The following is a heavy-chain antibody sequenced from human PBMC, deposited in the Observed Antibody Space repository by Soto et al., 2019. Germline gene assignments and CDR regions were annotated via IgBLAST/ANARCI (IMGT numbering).Heavy chain of an antibody. Sequence: SETLSLTCTVSGGSISSYYWSWVRQPPGKGLEWIGDIYYSGSTNYNPSLKSRVTISVDTSKNPFSLKLSSVTAADTAVYYCASAGIAAAGLIDYYYYGMDVWGQGTTVTVSS. CDR2: IYYSGST. V-gene: IGHV4-59*08. CDR1: GGSISSYY. J-gene: IGHJ6*02. D-gene: IGHD6-13*01. CDR3: ASAGIAAAGLIDYYYYGMDV.